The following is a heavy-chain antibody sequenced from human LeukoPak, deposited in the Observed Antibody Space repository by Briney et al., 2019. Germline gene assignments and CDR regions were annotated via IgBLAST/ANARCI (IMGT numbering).Heavy chain of an antibody. V-gene: IGHV4-38-2*01. CDR1: GYSISSGYY. Sequence: SSETLSLTCAVSGYSISSGYYWGWIRQPPGKGLERIGSIYHSGSTYYNPSLKSRVTISVDTSKNQFSLKLSSVTAADTAVYYCARQYCSGGSCYIGYWGQGTLVTVSS. J-gene: IGHJ4*02. CDR2: IYHSGST. D-gene: IGHD2-15*01. CDR3: ARQYCSGGSCYIGY.